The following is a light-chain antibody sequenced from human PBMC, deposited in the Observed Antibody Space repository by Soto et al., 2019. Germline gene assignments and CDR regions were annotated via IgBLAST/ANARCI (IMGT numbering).Light chain of an antibody. Sequence: QSVLTQPPSVPGAPGQRVTISCTRSSSNIGAGYDVHWYQQLPGTAPKLLIYVNSIRPSGVPDRFSGSKPGTSASLAITGLQAEDEADSYCQSYDSSLNDWLFGGATKLTVL. CDR1: SSNIGAGYD. CDR2: VNS. J-gene: IGLJ2*01. V-gene: IGLV1-40*01. CDR3: QSYDSSLNDWL.